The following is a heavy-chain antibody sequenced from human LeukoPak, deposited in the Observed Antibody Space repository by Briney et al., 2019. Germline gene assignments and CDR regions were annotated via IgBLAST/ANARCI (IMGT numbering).Heavy chain of an antibody. CDR1: GGSFSSSSYY. V-gene: IGHV4-30-4*01. CDR2: IYYSGST. CDR3: ARKSIRMGGMDF. D-gene: IGHD3-16*01. Sequence: KTSETLSLTCTVPGGSFSSSSYYWSWIRQPPGKGLEWIGYIYYSGSTYYKPSLKSRLTISVDTSKNQFSLRLFSVTAADTAVYYCARKSIRMGGMDFWGQGTLVTVSS. J-gene: IGHJ4*02.